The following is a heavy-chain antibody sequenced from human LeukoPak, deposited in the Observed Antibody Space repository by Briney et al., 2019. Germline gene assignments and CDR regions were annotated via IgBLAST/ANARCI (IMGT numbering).Heavy chain of an antibody. CDR1: GGTFSSYA. CDR2: IIPIFGTA. D-gene: IGHD3-22*01. Sequence: ASVKVSCKASGGTFSSYAISWVRQAPGQGLEWMGGIIPIFGTANYAQKFQGRVTMTTDTSTSTAYMELRSLRSDDTAVYYCARVPSLITMTYDYWGQGTLVTVSS. V-gene: IGHV1-69*05. J-gene: IGHJ4*02. CDR3: ARVPSLITMTYDY.